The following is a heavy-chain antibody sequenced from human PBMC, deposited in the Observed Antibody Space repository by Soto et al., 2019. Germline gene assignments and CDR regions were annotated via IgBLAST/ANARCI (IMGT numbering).Heavy chain of an antibody. D-gene: IGHD1-1*01. CDR2: IDESGDS. J-gene: IGHJ4*02. V-gene: IGHV4-59*05. CDR3: AREGGYVDY. CDR1: GGSLGSYY. Sequence: SETLSLTCTVSGGSLGSYYWSWIRQPPGKGLEWIGSIDESGDSYYNPSLKSRVTIFVDTSKNQFSLKLISVTGADSAIYYCAREGGYVDYWGQGTLVTVSS.